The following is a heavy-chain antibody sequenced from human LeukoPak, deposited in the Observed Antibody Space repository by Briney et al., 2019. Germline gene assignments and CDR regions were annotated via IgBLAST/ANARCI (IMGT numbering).Heavy chain of an antibody. D-gene: IGHD2-21*01. J-gene: IGHJ4*02. CDR1: GFTVSSNY. CDR2: IYSGGST. Sequence: GGSLRLFCAASGFTVSSNYMSWVRQAPGKGLEWVSVIYSGGSTYYADSVKGRFTISRDNSKNTLYLQMNSLRAEDTAVYYCARDDSRGYFDYWGQGTLVTVSS. V-gene: IGHV3-53*01. CDR3: ARDDSRGYFDY.